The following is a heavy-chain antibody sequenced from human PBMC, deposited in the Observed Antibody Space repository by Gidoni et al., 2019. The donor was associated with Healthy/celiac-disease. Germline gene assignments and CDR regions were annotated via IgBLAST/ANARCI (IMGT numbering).Heavy chain of an antibody. CDR2: IYYSGST. D-gene: IGHD2-15*01. V-gene: IGHV4-39*01. J-gene: IGHJ3*02. Sequence: QLQLQESGPGLVKPSETLSLTCTVSGGSISSSSYYWGWLRQPPGKGLEWIGSIYYSGSTYYNPSLKSRVTISVDTSKNQFSLKLSSVTAADTAVYYCARQDRLGYCSGGSCTVGVHDAFDIWGQGTMVTVSS. CDR3: ARQDRLGYCSGGSCTVGVHDAFDI. CDR1: GGSISSSSYY.